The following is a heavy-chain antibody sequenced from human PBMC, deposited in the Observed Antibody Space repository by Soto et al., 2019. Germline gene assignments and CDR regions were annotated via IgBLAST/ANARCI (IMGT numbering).Heavy chain of an antibody. Sequence: GGSLRLSCAASGFTFSSSGMHWVRQAPGKGLEWVAVISYDGSNKYYADSVKSRFTISRDNYKKTLYLQMNSLRPEDTAVYYCVNLEGYYYYPGVDVWGQGTTVTVSS. V-gene: IGHV3-30*18. J-gene: IGHJ6*02. CDR2: ISYDGSNK. CDR3: VNLEGYYYYPGVDV. CDR1: GFTFSSSG.